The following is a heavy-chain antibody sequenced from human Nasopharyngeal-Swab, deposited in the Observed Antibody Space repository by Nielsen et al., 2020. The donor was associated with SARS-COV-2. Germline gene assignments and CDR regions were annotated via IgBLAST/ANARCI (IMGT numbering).Heavy chain of an antibody. Sequence: GESLKISCAASGFTFSTYAMYWVRQPPAKGLEWVSIISNSGGTTFYADSVKGRFTISRDTSKNTVYVQMNSLRAEDTAVYYCAKVRGVGSTEDHFDFWGQGTLVTVSS. CDR1: GFTFSTYA. D-gene: IGHD3-10*01. V-gene: IGHV3-23*01. CDR3: AKVRGVGSTEDHFDF. CDR2: ISNSGGTT. J-gene: IGHJ4*02.